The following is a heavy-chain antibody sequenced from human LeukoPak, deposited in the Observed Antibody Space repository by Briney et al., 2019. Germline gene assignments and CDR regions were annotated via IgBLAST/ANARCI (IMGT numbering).Heavy chain of an antibody. J-gene: IGHJ4*02. CDR3: AREAQIAVQFDY. D-gene: IGHD6-19*01. V-gene: IGHV1-3*01. CDR1: GYTFTSYA. Sequence: ASVKVSCKASGYTFTSYAMHRVRQAPGQRLEWMGWINAGNGNTKYSQKFQGRVTITRDTSASTAYMELSSLRSEDTAVYYCAREAQIAVQFDYWGQGTLVTVSS. CDR2: INAGNGNT.